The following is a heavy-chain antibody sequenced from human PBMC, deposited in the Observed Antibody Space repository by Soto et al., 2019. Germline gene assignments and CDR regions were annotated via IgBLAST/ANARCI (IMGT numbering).Heavy chain of an antibody. Sequence: QVQLVQSGAEVKKPGASVKVSCKASGYTFTSYYMHWVRQAPGQGLEWMGIINPSGGSTSYAQKFQGRVTMXMDXSXNTVYMELSSLRSEDTAVYYCARGRGIAVAGDWFDPWGQGTLVTVSS. CDR2: INPSGGST. D-gene: IGHD6-19*01. J-gene: IGHJ5*02. CDR1: GYTFTSYY. CDR3: ARGRGIAVAGDWFDP. V-gene: IGHV1-46*03.